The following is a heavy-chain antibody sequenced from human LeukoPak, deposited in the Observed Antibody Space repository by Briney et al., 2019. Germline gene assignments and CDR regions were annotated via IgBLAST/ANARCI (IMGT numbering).Heavy chain of an antibody. CDR2: ISSNGGST. CDR1: GFTFSSYA. J-gene: IGHJ6*03. CDR3: ARAGSGIVVVPAAMDYYYYMDV. D-gene: IGHD2-2*01. V-gene: IGHV3-64*01. Sequence: QSGGSLRLSCAASGFTFSSYAMHWVRQAPGKGLEYVSAISSNGGSTYYANSVKGRFTISRDNSKNTLYLQMGSLRAEDMAVYYCARAGSGIVVVPAAMDYYYYMDVWGKGTTVTVSS.